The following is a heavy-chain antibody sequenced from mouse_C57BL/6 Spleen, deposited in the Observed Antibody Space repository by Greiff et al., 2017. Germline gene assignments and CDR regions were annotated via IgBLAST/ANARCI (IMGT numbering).Heavy chain of an antibody. CDR3: ARHEDYGSYYYAMDY. J-gene: IGHJ4*01. D-gene: IGHD1-1*01. CDR2: IWSDGST. V-gene: IGHV2-6-1*01. Sequence: VQLQQSGPGLVAPSQSLSITCTVSGFSLTSYGVHWVRQPPGKGLEWLVVIWSDGSTTYNSALKSRLSISKDNSKSQVFLKMNSLQTDDTAMYYCARHEDYGSYYYAMDYWGQGTSVTVSS. CDR1: GFSLTSYG.